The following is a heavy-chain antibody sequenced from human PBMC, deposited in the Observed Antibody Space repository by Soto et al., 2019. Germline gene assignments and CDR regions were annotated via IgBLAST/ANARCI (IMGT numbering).Heavy chain of an antibody. CDR1: GGSISSYY. V-gene: IGHV4-59*08. D-gene: IGHD5-12*01. CDR3: ARGVDVVATVPLGY. J-gene: IGHJ4*02. CDR2: IYYSGST. Sequence: PTETLSLTFTVSGGSISSYYWSWIRQPPGKGLEWIGFIYYSGSTNYNPSLQSRVTISVDTSKNQLSLKLSSVTAADTAVYYCARGVDVVATVPLGYWGQGTRVTVSS.